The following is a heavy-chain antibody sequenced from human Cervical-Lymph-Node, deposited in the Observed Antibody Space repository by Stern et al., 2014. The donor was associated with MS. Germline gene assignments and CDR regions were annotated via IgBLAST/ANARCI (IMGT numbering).Heavy chain of an antibody. CDR2: NYHSGTS. V-gene: IGHV4-4*02. J-gene: IGHJ2*01. D-gene: IGHD2/OR15-2a*01. CDR1: GGSVSSTNW. CDR3: ARERQQYCNSEGCSYWYFDL. Sequence: QVQLQESGPGLVKPSGTLSLTCAVSGGSVSSTNWWSWVRQSPGKGLEWIGNNYHSGTSTYRPSLRSRVSISLDNSKNHLSLHLTSVTAADTAVYYCARERQQYCNSEGCSYWYFDLWGRGTLVTVSS.